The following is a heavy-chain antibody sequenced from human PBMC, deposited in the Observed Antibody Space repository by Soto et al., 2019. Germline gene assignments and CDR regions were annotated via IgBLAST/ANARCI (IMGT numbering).Heavy chain of an antibody. CDR1: GGSISSGDYY. J-gene: IGHJ6*02. CDR2: ISDSGST. V-gene: IGHV4-31*03. CDR3: ARDRGDLGSGMDV. D-gene: IGHD7-27*01. Sequence: QVQLQESGPGLVKPSQTLSLSCNVSGGSISSGDYYWSWIRQRPGKGLEWIGYISDSGSTYYNPSRKSRVIISVDASKNQFSLKLNSVTAADTAVYYCARDRGDLGSGMDVWGQGTTVTVSS.